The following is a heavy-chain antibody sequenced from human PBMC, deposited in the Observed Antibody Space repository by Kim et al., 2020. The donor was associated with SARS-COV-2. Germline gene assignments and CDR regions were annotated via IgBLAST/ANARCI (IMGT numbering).Heavy chain of an antibody. Sequence: GESLKISCKGSGYSFTSYWIGWVRQMPGKGLEWMGIIYPGDSDTRYSPSFQGQVTISADKSISTAYLQWSSLKASDTAMYYCARHAPGYYDSSGYLPFDYWGQGTLVTVSS. J-gene: IGHJ4*02. CDR2: IYPGDSDT. CDR1: GYSFTSYW. D-gene: IGHD3-22*01. V-gene: IGHV5-51*01. CDR3: ARHAPGYYDSSGYLPFDY.